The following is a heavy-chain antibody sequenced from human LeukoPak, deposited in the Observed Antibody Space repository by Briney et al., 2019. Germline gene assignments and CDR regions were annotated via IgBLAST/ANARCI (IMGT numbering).Heavy chain of an antibody. CDR2: IYSGGST. Sequence: PGGSLRLSCAASGFTVSSNYMSWVRQAPGKGLEWVSVIYSGGSTYYADSVKGRFTISRDNSKNTLYLQMNSLRAEDTAVYYCARDSGAVIPHYHDAFDIWGQGTMVTVSS. CDR1: GFTVSSNY. CDR3: ARDSGAVIPHYHDAFDI. V-gene: IGHV3-66*01. J-gene: IGHJ3*02. D-gene: IGHD3-10*01.